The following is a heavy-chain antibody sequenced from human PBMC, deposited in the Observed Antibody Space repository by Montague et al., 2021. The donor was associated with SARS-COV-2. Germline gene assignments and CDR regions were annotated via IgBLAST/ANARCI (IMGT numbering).Heavy chain of an antibody. V-gene: IGHV4-59*08. CDR2: IYYGGST. J-gene: IGHJ5*02. CDR3: ARLRRPDGYSYWFGP. CDR1: GGSISSYY. D-gene: IGHD5-24*01. Sequence: SETLSLTCTVSGGSISSYYWSWIRQPPGKGLEWTGYIYYGGSTNYSPSFKGRVIMSVDTSNNQFSLRLTSVTAADTAVYYCARLRRPDGYSYWFGPWGQGTLVTVSS.